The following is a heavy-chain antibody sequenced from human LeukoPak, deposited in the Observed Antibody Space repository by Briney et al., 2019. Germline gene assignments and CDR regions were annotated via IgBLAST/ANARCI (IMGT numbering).Heavy chain of an antibody. CDR2: INPSGGST. Sequence: GASVKVSCKASGYTFTSYYMHWVRQAPGQGLEWMGIINPSGGSTSYAQKFQGRVTMTRDTSTSTVYMELSSLRSEDTAVYYCARDLNLVRLAEGPDPWGQGTLVTVSS. J-gene: IGHJ5*02. V-gene: IGHV1-46*01. CDR3: ARDLNLVRLAEGPDP. CDR1: GYTFTSYY. D-gene: IGHD1-26*01.